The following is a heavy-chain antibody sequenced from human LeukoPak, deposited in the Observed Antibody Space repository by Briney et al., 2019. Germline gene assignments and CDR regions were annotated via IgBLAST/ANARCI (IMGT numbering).Heavy chain of an antibody. J-gene: IGHJ4*02. CDR1: GGSISSYY. D-gene: IGHD6-13*01. Sequence: PSETLSLTCTVSGGSISSYYWSWIRQPPGKGLEWIGYIYYSGSTNYNPSLKSRVTISVDTSKNQFSLKLSSVTAADTAVYYCASIAAAARSFDYWGQGTLVTVSS. CDR3: ASIAAAARSFDY. V-gene: IGHV4-59*01. CDR2: IYYSGST.